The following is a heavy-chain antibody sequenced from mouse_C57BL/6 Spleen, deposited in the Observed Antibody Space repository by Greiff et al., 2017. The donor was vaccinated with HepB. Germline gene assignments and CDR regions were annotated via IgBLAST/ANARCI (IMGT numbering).Heavy chain of an antibody. CDR2: IYPGSGST. V-gene: IGHV1-55*01. CDR1: GYTFTSYW. Sequence: VKLMESGPVLVKPGPSVKISCKASGYTFTSYWITWVKQRPGQGLEWIGDIYPGSGSTNYNEKFKSKATLTVDTSSSTAYMQLSSLTSEDSAVYYCARRGDSSGSYAMDYWGQGTSVTVSS. J-gene: IGHJ4*01. CDR3: ARRGDSSGSYAMDY. D-gene: IGHD3-2*02.